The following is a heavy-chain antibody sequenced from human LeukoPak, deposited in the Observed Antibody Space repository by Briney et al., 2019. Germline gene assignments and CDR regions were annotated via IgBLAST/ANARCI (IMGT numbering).Heavy chain of an antibody. CDR2: INHSGST. CDR1: GGSFSGYY. J-gene: IGHJ4*02. Sequence: SETLSLTCAVYGGSFSGYYWIWIRQPPGKALEWSGEINHSGSTNYNPSLKSRVTISVDTSKNQFSLKLSSVTAADTAVYYCARPLGASSGWYDYWGQGALVTVSS. CDR3: ARPLGASSGWYDY. D-gene: IGHD6-19*01. V-gene: IGHV4-34*01.